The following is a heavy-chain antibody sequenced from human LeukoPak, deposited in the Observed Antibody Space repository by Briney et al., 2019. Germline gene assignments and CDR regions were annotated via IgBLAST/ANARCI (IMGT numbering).Heavy chain of an antibody. CDR1: GGTFSSYA. V-gene: IGHV1-69*04. J-gene: IGHJ6*02. CDR2: IIPILGIA. Sequence: GASVRVSCKASGGTFSSYAISWVRQAPGQGLEWMGRIIPILGIANYAQKFQGRVTITADKSTSTAYMELSSLRSEDTAVYYCARDGPYGGQPQYYYYYYGMDVWGQGTTVTVSS. D-gene: IGHD4-23*01. CDR3: ARDGPYGGQPQYYYYYYGMDV.